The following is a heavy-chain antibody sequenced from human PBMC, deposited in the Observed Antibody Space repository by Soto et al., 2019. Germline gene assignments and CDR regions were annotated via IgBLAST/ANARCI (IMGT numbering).Heavy chain of an antibody. CDR3: ARDIRGYSRAFDF. CDR2: VYSSGST. J-gene: IGHJ4*02. Sequence: QVQLQESGPGLVKPSETLSLTCTVSGDSVSSDNYYWTWIRQPPGKGLEWIGYVYSSGSTNYNPSLKSRVTISVDTSSNQFSLKLTSVTAADTAMYFCARDIRGYSRAFDFWGQGTLVTVSS. V-gene: IGHV4-61*01. D-gene: IGHD5-18*01. CDR1: GDSVSSDNYY.